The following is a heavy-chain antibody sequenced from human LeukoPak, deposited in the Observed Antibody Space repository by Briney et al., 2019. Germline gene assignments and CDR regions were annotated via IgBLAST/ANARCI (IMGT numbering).Heavy chain of an antibody. CDR2: INPNSGGT. Sequence: ASVKVSCKASGYAFTGYYMHWVRQAPGQGLEWMGWINPNSGGTDYAQKFQGRVTMARDTSISTAYMELSSLTSDDTAVYYCSRGRADGYSGYDFGDYWGQGTLVTVSS. CDR1: GYAFTGYY. J-gene: IGHJ4*02. D-gene: IGHD5-12*01. CDR3: SRGRADGYSGYDFGDY. V-gene: IGHV1-2*02.